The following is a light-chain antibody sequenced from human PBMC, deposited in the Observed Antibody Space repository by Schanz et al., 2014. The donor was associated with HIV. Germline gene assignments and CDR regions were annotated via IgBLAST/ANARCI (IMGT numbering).Light chain of an antibody. V-gene: IGKV1-9*01. Sequence: DIQLTQSPSFLSASVGDRVTISCRASQGISTYLAWYQQKPGKAPTLLIYSASTLQSGVPSRFSGSGSGTEFTLTISTLQPEDFATYYCQQRNDYPRTFGQGTKLEIK. CDR2: SAS. CDR3: QQRNDYPRT. J-gene: IGKJ2*01. CDR1: QGISTY.